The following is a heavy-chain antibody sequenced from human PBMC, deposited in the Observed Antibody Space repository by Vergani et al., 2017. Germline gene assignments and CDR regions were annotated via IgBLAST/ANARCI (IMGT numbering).Heavy chain of an antibody. V-gene: IGHV4-34*01. Sequence: QVQLQESGPGLVKPSETLSLTCAVYGGSFSGYYWSWIRQPPGKGLEWIGEINHSGSTNYNPSLKSRVTISVDTSKNQFSLKLSSVTAADTAVYYCARHYSSSWHSYPQWGYNWFDPWGQGTLVTVSS. CDR2: INHSGST. D-gene: IGHD6-13*01. CDR1: GGSFSGYY. CDR3: ARHYSSSWHSYPQWGYNWFDP. J-gene: IGHJ5*02.